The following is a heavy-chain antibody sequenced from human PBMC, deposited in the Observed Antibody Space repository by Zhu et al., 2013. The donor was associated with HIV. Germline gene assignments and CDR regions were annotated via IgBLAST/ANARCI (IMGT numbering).Heavy chain of an antibody. J-gene: IGHJ4*02. CDR2: IIPIFGTA. V-gene: IGHV1-69*14. Sequence: QVQLVQSGAEVKKPGSSVKVSCKASGGTFSSYAISWVRQAPGQGLEWMGGIIPIFGTANYAQKFQGRVTITADKSTSTAYMELSSLRSEDTAVYYCAREREVSSRPLYDSSGYYWDWGQGTLVTVSS. CDR1: GGTFSSYA. D-gene: IGHD3-22*01. CDR3: AREREVSSRPLYDSSGYYWD.